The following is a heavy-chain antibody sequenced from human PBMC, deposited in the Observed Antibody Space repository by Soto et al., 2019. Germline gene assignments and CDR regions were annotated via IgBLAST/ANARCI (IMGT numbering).Heavy chain of an antibody. J-gene: IGHJ4*02. D-gene: IGHD5-12*01. V-gene: IGHV1-18*01. CDR1: GYTFANFG. Sequence: QVQLVQSGAEVKKPGASVKVSCKASGYTFANFGVTWVRQAPGQGLEWMGWISNSNGNIEYAQKRQGRVTMNSDTSTDTVYMELMSLRADATAVFYCARDYQNSVYDYPRGDHWGQGTLITVSS. CDR3: ARDYQNSVYDYPRGDH. CDR2: ISNSNGNI.